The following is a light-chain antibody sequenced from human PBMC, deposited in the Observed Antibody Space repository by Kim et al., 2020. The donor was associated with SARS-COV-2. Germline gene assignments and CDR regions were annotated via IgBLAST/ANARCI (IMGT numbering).Light chain of an antibody. CDR3: QQYNNWPLPCT. J-gene: IGKJ2*02. V-gene: IGKV3-15*01. CDR1: QSFGTN. CDR2: GTS. Sequence: EIVMMQSPATLSVSPGERATLSCRASQSFGTNLAWYQQKPGQAPRLLLYGTSIRATGIPARFSGSGSGTEFTLTISSLQSEDFAVYYCQQYNNWPLPCTFGQGTKLEI.